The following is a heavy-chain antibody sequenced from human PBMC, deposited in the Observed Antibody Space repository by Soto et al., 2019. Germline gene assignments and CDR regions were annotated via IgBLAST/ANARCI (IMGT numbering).Heavy chain of an antibody. CDR1: GGSFSGYY. J-gene: IGHJ6*03. D-gene: IGHD4-17*01. CDR3: ARSLGGLTTSYYYYYMDV. Sequence: SETLSLTCAVYGGSFSGYYWSWIRQPPGKGLEWIGEINHSGSTNYNPSLKSRVTISVETSKNQFSLKLSSGTAADTAVYYCARSLGGLTTSYYYYYMDVWGKGTTVTVSS. V-gene: IGHV4-34*01. CDR2: INHSGST.